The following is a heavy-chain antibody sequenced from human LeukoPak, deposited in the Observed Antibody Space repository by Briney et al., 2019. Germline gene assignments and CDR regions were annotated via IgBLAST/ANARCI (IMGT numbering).Heavy chain of an antibody. V-gene: IGHV3-9*01. J-gene: IGHJ4*02. CDR2: ISWNSGSI. CDR3: AKGMATINMVDY. CDR1: GFTFDDYA. D-gene: IGHD5-24*01. Sequence: GGSLRLSCAASGFTFDDYAMHWVRQAPGKGLEWVSGISWNSGSIGYADSVKGRFTISRDNAKNSLYLQMNSLRAEDTALYYCAKGMATINMVDYWGQGTLVTVSS.